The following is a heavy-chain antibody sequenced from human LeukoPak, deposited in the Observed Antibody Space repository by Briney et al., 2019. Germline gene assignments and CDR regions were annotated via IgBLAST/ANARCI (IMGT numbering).Heavy chain of an antibody. D-gene: IGHD6-19*01. V-gene: IGHV3-7*01. Sequence: GSLRLSCAASGFTFSSYWMSWVRQAPGKGLEWVANIKQDGSEKYYVDSVKGRFTISRDNAKNSLYLQMNSLRAEDTAVYYCARGVRNVYSSGWRYYYYYYMDVWGKGTTVTISS. J-gene: IGHJ6*03. CDR2: IKQDGSEK. CDR1: GFTFSSYW. CDR3: ARGVRNVYSSGWRYYYYYYMDV.